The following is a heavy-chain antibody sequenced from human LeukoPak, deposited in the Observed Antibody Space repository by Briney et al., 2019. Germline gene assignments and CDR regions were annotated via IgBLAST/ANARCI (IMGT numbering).Heavy chain of an antibody. CDR3: AGLGVMVLVYQFEY. D-gene: IGHD2-8*01. Sequence: SVTLSLTCAVSGGSITSTKYFSGWIRQPPGKELELIGIISSSGTADYNPSLKSRVTISTDTSKNQFSLKLTSVTAADTAVYYCAGLGVMVLVYQFEYWGRGTPVTVSS. J-gene: IGHJ4*02. V-gene: IGHV4-39*07. CDR1: GGSITSTKYF. CDR2: ISSSGTA.